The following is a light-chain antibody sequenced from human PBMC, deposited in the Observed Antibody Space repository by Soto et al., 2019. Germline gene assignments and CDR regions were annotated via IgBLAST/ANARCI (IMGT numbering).Light chain of an antibody. CDR2: GAS. CDR3: QQFDGSLWT. V-gene: IGKV3-20*01. Sequence: EIVLTQSPGTLSLSPGERATLSCRASQSVSNNYLAWYQQKPGQAPRLLILGASTRATGIPDRFTGSGSGTEFTLTINSLQSEDFAVYYCQQFDGSLWTFGPGTKVDIK. CDR1: QSVSNNY. J-gene: IGKJ1*01.